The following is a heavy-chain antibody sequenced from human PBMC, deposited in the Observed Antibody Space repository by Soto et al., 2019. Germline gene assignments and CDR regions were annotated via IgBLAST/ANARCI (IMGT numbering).Heavy chain of an antibody. CDR2: GLPLYHSA. D-gene: IGHD2-15*01. CDR3: ARDHGGSLLSTWFDV. J-gene: IGHJ5*02. Sequence: VQLTQSESQLKQPGSAMKVSCQFAGDTFEVHSLNWVRQAPGMGLEWLGGGLPLYHSAMYAPKFQGRVTINADSSTRTVSLRRTSLRSDDSAVYFCARDHGGSLLSTWFDVWGQGPPVTVS. CDR1: GDTFEVHS. V-gene: IGHV1-69*14.